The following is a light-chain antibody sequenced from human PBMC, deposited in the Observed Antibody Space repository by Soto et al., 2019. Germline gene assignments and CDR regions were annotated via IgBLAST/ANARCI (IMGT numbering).Light chain of an antibody. V-gene: IGLV1-44*01. CDR2: NNN. CDR1: NSNIGSHT. Sequence: QLVLTQPPSASGTPGQRVTISCSGSNSNIGSHTVNWYQQLPGTAPKLLIYNNNQRPSGVPDRFSGSKSGTSASLAISGLQSEDEADYYCAAWDDSLNGYVFGTGTKLTVL. J-gene: IGLJ1*01. CDR3: AAWDDSLNGYV.